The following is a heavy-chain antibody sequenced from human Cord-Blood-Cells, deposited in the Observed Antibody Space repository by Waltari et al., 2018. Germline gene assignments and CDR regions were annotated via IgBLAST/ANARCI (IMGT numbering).Heavy chain of an antibody. Sequence: QVQLQESGPGLVKPSETLSLTCAVSGYSISSGYYWGWIRQPPGKGLEWIGSIYHSGSTYYTPSRKRRVTISVDTSKNQFSLKLSSVTAADTAVYYCARVGVIYYYDSSGYYYLAFDIWGQGTMVTVSS. CDR1: GYSISSGYY. V-gene: IGHV4-38-2*01. CDR3: ARVGVIYYYDSSGYYYLAFDI. J-gene: IGHJ3*02. D-gene: IGHD3-22*01. CDR2: IYHSGST.